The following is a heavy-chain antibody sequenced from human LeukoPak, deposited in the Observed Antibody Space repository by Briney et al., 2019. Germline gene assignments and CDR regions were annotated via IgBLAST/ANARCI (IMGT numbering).Heavy chain of an antibody. D-gene: IGHD2-2*01. CDR1: GFTFSSYW. CDR3: ARVAVVPAAYIYYYYYYMDV. J-gene: IGHJ6*03. V-gene: IGHV3-7*01. Sequence: GGSLRLSCAASGFTFSSYWMSWVRQAPGKGLEWVANIKQDGCEKYYVDSVKGRFTISRDNAKNSLYLQMNSLRAEDTAVYYCARVAVVPAAYIYYYYYYMDVWGKGTTVTVSS. CDR2: IKQDGCEK.